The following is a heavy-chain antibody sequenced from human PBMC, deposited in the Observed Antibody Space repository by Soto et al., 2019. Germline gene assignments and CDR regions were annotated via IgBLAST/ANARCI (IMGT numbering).Heavy chain of an antibody. CDR2: IWNDGNGY. J-gene: IGHJ6*02. D-gene: IGHD6-13*01. V-gene: IGHV3-33*01. CDR3: ARRQISPPTRGAASARGGMDV. CDR1: GFKFNNYG. Sequence: QVQLVESGGGVVQPGRSLRLSCAASGFKFNNYGMHWVRQAPGKGLEWVAVIWNDGNGYYYANSLKGRFTISRDNSKNTLYLQMSSLRAEDTAVYYCARRQISPPTRGAASARGGMDVWGQGTTVTVSS.